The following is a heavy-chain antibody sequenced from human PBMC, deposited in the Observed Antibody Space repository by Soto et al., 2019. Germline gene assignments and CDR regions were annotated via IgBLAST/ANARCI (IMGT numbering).Heavy chain of an antibody. Sequence: QVQLVQSGAEVKKPGASVKVSCKASGYTFTGYYMHWVRQAPGQGLEWMGWINPNSGGTNYAQKFQGRVTMTRDTSISTDYMELSRLRSDDTAVDYCARGRSPRGPIAAAGTHDQNWFDPWGQGTLVTVSS. D-gene: IGHD6-13*01. J-gene: IGHJ5*02. CDR1: GYTFTGYY. CDR2: INPNSGGT. V-gene: IGHV1-2*02. CDR3: ARGRSPRGPIAAAGTHDQNWFDP.